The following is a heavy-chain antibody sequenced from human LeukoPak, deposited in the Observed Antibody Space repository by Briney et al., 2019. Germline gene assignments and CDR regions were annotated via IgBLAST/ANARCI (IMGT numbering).Heavy chain of an antibody. Sequence: GGSLRLSCAASGLTFSSYAMHWVRQAPGKGLEWVAVISYDGSNKYYADSVKGRFTISRDNSKNTLYLQMNSLRAEDTAVYYCARYSGSYYGVGPPSPRIDYWGQGTLVTVSS. CDR1: GLTFSSYA. J-gene: IGHJ4*02. V-gene: IGHV3-30*04. D-gene: IGHD1-26*01. CDR3: ARYSGSYYGVGPPSPRIDY. CDR2: ISYDGSNK.